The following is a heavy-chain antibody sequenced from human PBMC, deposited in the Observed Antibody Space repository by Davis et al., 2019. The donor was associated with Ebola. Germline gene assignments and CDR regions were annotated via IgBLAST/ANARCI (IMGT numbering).Heavy chain of an antibody. V-gene: IGHV1-18*04. CDR3: ASAAGWLANWFDP. CDR2: INPHNGNT. D-gene: IGHD6-19*01. Sequence: AASVKVSCKASGYTFTNYGITWVRQAPGQGLEWMGWINPHNGNTNYAQNVQGRVIMTSDTATTTAYMELSSLRSEDTAVYYCASAAGWLANWFDPWGQGTLVTVSS. CDR1: GYTFTNYG. J-gene: IGHJ5*02.